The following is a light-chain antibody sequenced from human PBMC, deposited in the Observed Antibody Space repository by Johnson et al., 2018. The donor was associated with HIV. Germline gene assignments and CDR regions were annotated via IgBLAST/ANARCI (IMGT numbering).Light chain of an antibody. CDR2: DNN. V-gene: IGLV1-51*01. CDR1: SSNIGNNY. CDR3: GTWDSSLSVYV. J-gene: IGLJ1*01. Sequence: QAVLTQPPSVSAAPGQKVTISCSGSSSNIGNNYVSWYQQFPGTAPKLLIYDNNKRPSGIPDRFSGSKSATSATLGITGLQTGDEADYYCGTWDSSLSVYVFGSGTKVTVL.